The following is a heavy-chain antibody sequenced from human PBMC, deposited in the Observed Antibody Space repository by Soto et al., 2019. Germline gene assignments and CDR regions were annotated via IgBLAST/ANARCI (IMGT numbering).Heavy chain of an antibody. CDR2: INHSGST. V-gene: IGHV4-34*01. D-gene: IGHD2-15*01. CDR3: ARGGGVVAALNYGMDV. CDR1: GGSFSGYY. J-gene: IGHJ6*02. Sequence: SETLSLTCAVYGGSFSGYYWSWIRQPPGKGLEWIGEINHSGSTNYNPSLKSRVTISVDTSKNQFSLKLSSVTAADTAVYYCARGGGVVAALNYGMDVWGQGTTVTVSS.